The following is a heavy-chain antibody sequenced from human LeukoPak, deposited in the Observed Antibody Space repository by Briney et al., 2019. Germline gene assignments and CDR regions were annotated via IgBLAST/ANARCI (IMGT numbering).Heavy chain of an antibody. CDR2: IGAYNGNT. CDR1: GYTFTNYG. V-gene: IGHV1-18*01. D-gene: IGHD3-16*02. Sequence: VSCKASGYTFTNYGISWVRQAPGHRLAGMGWIGAYNGNTNYAQKLQGRVTMTTDTSTSTAYMELRSLRSDDTAVYYCAREKYDYVWGTYPYYFDYWGQGTLVTVSS. CDR3: AREKYDYVWGTYPYYFDY. J-gene: IGHJ4*02.